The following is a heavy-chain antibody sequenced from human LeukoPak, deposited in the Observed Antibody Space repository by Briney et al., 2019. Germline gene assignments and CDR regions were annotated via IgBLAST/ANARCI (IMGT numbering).Heavy chain of an antibody. CDR3: AKEHVLRFLEWLSDPFDP. CDR2: ISGSGGST. Sequence: GGSLRLSCAASGFTASSNFMSWVRQAPGKGLEWVSAISGSGGSTYYADSVKGRFTISRDNSKNTLYLQMNSLRAEDTAVYYCAKEHVLRFLEWLSDPFDPWGQGTLVTVSS. D-gene: IGHD3-3*01. V-gene: IGHV3-23*01. CDR1: GFTASSNF. J-gene: IGHJ5*02.